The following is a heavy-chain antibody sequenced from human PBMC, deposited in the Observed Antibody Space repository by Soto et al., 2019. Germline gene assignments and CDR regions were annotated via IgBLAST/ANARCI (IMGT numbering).Heavy chain of an antibody. CDR2: IKQDGSEK. V-gene: IGHV3-7*04. J-gene: IGHJ3*02. CDR1: GFSFSSYW. CDR3: ARGAGSYFRRVVGAFDI. D-gene: IGHD3-10*01. Sequence: EGSLRLSCTASGFSFSSYWMSWVRQAPGKGLEWVANIKQDGSEKYYVDSVKGRFTISRDNAKNSLYLRMNSLRAEDTAVYYCARGAGSYFRRVVGAFDIWGQGTMVTVSS.